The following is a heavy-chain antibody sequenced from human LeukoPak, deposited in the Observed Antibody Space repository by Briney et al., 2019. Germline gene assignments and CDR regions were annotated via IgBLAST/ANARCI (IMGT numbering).Heavy chain of an antibody. J-gene: IGHJ5*02. CDR1: GFTFRSYG. D-gene: IGHD5-18*01. Sequence: GGSLRLSCAASGFTFRSYGMHWVRQAPGKGLEWVAFIRYDGSNKYYADSVKGRFTISRDNSKNRLYLQMNSLRAEDTAVYYCAQLNTNWFDPWGQGTLVTVSS. V-gene: IGHV3-30*02. CDR3: AQLNTNWFDP. CDR2: IRYDGSNK.